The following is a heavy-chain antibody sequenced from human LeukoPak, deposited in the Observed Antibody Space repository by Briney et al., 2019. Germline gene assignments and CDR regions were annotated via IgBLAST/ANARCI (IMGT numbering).Heavy chain of an antibody. CDR2: ISANGGST. V-gene: IGHV3-64D*09. CDR1: GFTFSSHA. J-gene: IGHJ4*02. D-gene: IGHD5-24*01. Sequence: QPGGSLRLSCSASGFTFSSHAMHWVRQAPGKGLEYVTAISANGGSTNYADSVKGRFTISRDNSENMVYLQMSSLRPEDTAVYFCVKERWQPTRWGQGTLVTVSS. CDR3: VKERWQPTR.